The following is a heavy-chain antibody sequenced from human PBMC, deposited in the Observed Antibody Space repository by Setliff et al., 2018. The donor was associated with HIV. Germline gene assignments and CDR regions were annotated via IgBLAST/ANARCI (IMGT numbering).Heavy chain of an antibody. V-gene: IGHV1-18*01. CDR1: GYPFSGYG. CDR3: ARGAEDLAINPPSFDYYFDY. D-gene: IGHD3-9*01. Sequence: AASVKVSCKASGYPFSGYGISWVRQAPGQGLEWMGWISAYSGDTNYAQKFQGRLTMTTDTSTSTAYMELRSLRSDDTAMYFCARGAEDLAINPPSFDYYFDYWGQGTPVTV. J-gene: IGHJ4*02. CDR2: ISAYSGDT.